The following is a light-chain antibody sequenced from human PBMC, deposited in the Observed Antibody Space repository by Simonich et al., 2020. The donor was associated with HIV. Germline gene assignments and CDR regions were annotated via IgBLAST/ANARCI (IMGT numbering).Light chain of an antibody. CDR2: EVS. CDR1: QSLLHRDGKTY. J-gene: IGKJ4*01. Sequence: DIVMTQTPLSLSVTPGQPASISCKSSQSLLHRDGKTYLYCYLQKPRQSPQLLIYEVSNRFSGVPDRFSGSGSGTEFTLTISSMQSEDFAVYSCQQYNDWPTFGGGTKVEIK. CDR3: QQYNDWPT. V-gene: IGKV2D-29*02.